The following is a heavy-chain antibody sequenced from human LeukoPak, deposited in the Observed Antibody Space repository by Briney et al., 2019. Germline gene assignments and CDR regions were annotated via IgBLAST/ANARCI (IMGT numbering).Heavy chain of an antibody. Sequence: SQTLSLTCTVSGGSISSGDYYWSWIRQPPRKGLEWIGYIYYSGSTYYNPSLKSRVTISVDTSKNQFSLKRSSVTAADTAVYYCARDRRVGAFLYYGMDVWGQGTTVTVSS. CDR3: ARDRRVGAFLYYGMDV. J-gene: IGHJ6*02. D-gene: IGHD1-26*01. V-gene: IGHV4-30-4*01. CDR2: IYYSGST. CDR1: GGSISSGDYY.